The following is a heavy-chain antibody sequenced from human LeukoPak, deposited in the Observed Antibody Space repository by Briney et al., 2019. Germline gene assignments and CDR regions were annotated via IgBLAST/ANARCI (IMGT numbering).Heavy chain of an antibody. D-gene: IGHD3-10*01. CDR2: ISGSGGST. Sequence: GGSLRLSCAAAAFPFSSYAMTWVRQAPGKGLEWVSAISGSGGSTYYADSVKGRFTISRDNSKSTLYLQMNSLRAEDTAVYYCAKDLWFGELFSYDYWGQGTLVTVSS. J-gene: IGHJ4*02. CDR3: AKDLWFGELFSYDY. V-gene: IGHV3-23*01. CDR1: AFPFSSYA.